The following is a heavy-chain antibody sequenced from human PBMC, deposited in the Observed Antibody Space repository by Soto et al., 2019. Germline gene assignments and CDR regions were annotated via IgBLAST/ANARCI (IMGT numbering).Heavy chain of an antibody. CDR2: IKSKADGETK. CDR1: GFTFSHAW. V-gene: IGHV3-15*01. J-gene: IGHJ5*02. D-gene: IGHD4-4*01. CDR3: CVIKRRDQYSTSGYWFDP. Sequence: GGSLRLSWAASGFTFSHAWMSWVRQAPGKGLEWVGRIKSKADGETKDYGAPVRGRFTISRDDSQDILYLHMNSLRIEDTAVYYCCVIKRRDQYSTSGYWFDPSGPGTLVTVS.